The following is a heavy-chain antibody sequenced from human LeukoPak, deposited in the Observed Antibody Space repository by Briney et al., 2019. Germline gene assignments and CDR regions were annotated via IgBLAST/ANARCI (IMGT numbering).Heavy chain of an antibody. J-gene: IGHJ4*02. V-gene: IGHV3-74*01. D-gene: IGHD2-2*01. CDR3: PTLGVLTYCSSTSCQE. CDR1: GFPFSSSW. Sequence: PGGSLRLSCAASGFPFSSSWMHWVPHAPGKGLVWVSCINSDGSSASYADSVKGRFTISRDNAKNTLYLQMNSLRAEDTAVYYCPTLGVLTYCSSTSCQEWGQGTLVTVPS. CDR2: INSDGSSA.